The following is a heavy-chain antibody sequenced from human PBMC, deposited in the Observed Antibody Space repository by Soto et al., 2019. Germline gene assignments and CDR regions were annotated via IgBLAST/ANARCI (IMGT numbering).Heavy chain of an antibody. CDR2: INAGNGDT. Sequence: ASVKVSCKASGYTFTSYAMHWVRQAPGQRLEWIGWINAGNGDTKYSQKFQGRVTITRDTSASTAYMELSSLRSEDTAVYYCAREPAARRYYYYYCMDVWGQVTTVTVSS. V-gene: IGHV1-3*01. J-gene: IGHJ6*02. CDR1: GYTFTSYA. CDR3: AREPAARRYYYYYCMDV. D-gene: IGHD6-6*01.